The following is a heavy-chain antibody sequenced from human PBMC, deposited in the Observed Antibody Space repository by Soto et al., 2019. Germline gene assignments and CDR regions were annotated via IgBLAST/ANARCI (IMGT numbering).Heavy chain of an antibody. CDR1: GGSFSGYC. CDR2: INHSGST. Sequence: ASETLSLTCAVYGGSFSGYCWSWIRQPPGKGLEWIGEINHSGSTNYNPSLKSRVTISVDTSKHQFSLKLSSVTAAGTAVYYCASLGPGTRTPAYWGQGTLVTVS. CDR3: ASLGPGTRTPAY. V-gene: IGHV4-34*01. D-gene: IGHD1-7*01. J-gene: IGHJ4*02.